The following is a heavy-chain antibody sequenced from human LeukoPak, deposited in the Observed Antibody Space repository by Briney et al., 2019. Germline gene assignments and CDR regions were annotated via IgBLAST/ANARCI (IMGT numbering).Heavy chain of an antibody. J-gene: IGHJ4*02. CDR1: GFTFGDYA. Sequence: GGSLRLSCTASGFTFGDYAMSWFRQAPGKGLEWVGFIRSKAYGGTTEYAASVKGRFTISRDDSKSIAYLQMNSLKTEDTAVYYCTRGPQRVLRFLEWLLYGNDYWGQETLVTVSS. CDR2: IRSKAYGGTT. CDR3: TRGPQRVLRFLEWLLYGNDY. D-gene: IGHD3-3*01. V-gene: IGHV3-49*03.